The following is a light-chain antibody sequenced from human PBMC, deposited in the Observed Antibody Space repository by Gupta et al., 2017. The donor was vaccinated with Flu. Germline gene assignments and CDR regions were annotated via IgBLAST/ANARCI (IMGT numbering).Light chain of an antibody. CDR3: SSDASNNNCV. V-gene: IGLV2-8*01. CDR1: SSDVGSSKY. J-gene: IGLJ1*01. CDR2: EVN. Sequence: QSALTQPPSASGSPGQSVTISCTGTSSDVGSSKYVSWYQQHPGKAPKVVIYEVNKRPSGVPGRFSGSKSGNTASLTISGLQAADEADYYCSSDASNNNCVFGTGTKVTVL.